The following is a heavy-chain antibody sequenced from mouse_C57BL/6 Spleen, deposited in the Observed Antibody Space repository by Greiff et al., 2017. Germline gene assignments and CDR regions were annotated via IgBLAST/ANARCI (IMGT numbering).Heavy chain of an antibody. Sequence: VQLQQPGAELVMPGASVKLSCKASGYTFTSYWMHWVKQRPGQGLEWIGEIDPSDSYTNYNQKFKGKSTLTVDKSSSTAYMQLSSLTSEDAAVYYCARSGDYYGSSPYYFDYWGQGTTLTVSS. J-gene: IGHJ2*01. CDR1: GYTFTSYW. CDR2: IDPSDSYT. CDR3: ARSGDYYGSSPYYFDY. D-gene: IGHD1-1*01. V-gene: IGHV1-69*01.